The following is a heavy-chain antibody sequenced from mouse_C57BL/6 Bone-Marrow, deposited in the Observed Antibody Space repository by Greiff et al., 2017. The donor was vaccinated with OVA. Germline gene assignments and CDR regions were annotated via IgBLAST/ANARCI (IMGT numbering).Heavy chain of an antibody. D-gene: IGHD1-1*01. CDR1: GYTFTSYW. Sequence: QVHVKQPGAELVKPGASVKLSCKASGYTFTSYWMQWVKQRPGQGLEWIGEIDPSDSYTNYNQKFKGKATLTVDTSSSTAYMQLSSLTSEDSAVYYCAYYYGSSYEYFDVWGTGTTVTVSS. CDR3: AYYYGSSYEYFDV. J-gene: IGHJ1*03. V-gene: IGHV1-50*01. CDR2: IDPSDSYT.